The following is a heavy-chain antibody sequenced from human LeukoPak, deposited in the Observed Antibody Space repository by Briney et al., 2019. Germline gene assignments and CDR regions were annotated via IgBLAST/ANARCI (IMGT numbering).Heavy chain of an antibody. V-gene: IGHV3-48*04. CDR1: GFTFSNYG. D-gene: IGHD3-22*01. CDR3: GGDSSGYYDH. Sequence: GGSLRLSCIASGFTFSNYGMNWVRQAPGKGLEWVSHISSSSITHYADSVKGRFTISRDNAKNSLYLQMNSLRAEDTAVYYCGGDSSGYYDHRGQGILVTVSS. J-gene: IGHJ4*02. CDR2: ISSSSIT.